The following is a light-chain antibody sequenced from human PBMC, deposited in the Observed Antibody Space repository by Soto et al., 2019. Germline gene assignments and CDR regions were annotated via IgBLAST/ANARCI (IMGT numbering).Light chain of an antibody. CDR3: QQRSNWPPWT. J-gene: IGKJ3*01. CDR2: DAS. CDR1: QSVDTY. Sequence: EVVLTQSPATLSLSPGERATLSCRASQSVDTYLAWYQQKPGQPPRLLISDASNRATGIPARFSGSGSGTDFTLTITTLEPEDFAVYYCQQRSNWPPWTFGPGTKV. V-gene: IGKV3-11*01.